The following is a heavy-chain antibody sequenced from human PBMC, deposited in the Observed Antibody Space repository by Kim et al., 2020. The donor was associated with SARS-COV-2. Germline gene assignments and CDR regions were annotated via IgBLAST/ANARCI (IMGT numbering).Heavy chain of an antibody. Sequence: GGSLRLSCAASGFTVSNNYMNWVRQAPGKGLECVSVIYSGGGTYYADSVKGRFTISRDSSKNTVFLQMNSLRVEDTAGYYCATRVGTNAGWGQGALVTVSS. D-gene: IGHD1-26*01. CDR2: IYSGGGT. J-gene: IGHJ4*02. CDR3: ATRVGTNAG. V-gene: IGHV3-66*01. CDR1: GFTVSNNY.